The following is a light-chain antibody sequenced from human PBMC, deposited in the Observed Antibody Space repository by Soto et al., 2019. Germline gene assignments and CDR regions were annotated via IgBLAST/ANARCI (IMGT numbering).Light chain of an antibody. CDR3: GTWDSSLSAVGWV. J-gene: IGLJ3*02. V-gene: IGLV1-51*01. CDR2: DNN. Sequence: QSVLTQPPSVSAAPGQTVTISCSGSSSNIGNNYVSWYQQLPGTAPKLLIYDNNKRPSGIPDRFSGSKSGTSATLGITGLQTGDEADYYCGTWDSSLSAVGWVFGGGTQLTVL. CDR1: SSNIGNNY.